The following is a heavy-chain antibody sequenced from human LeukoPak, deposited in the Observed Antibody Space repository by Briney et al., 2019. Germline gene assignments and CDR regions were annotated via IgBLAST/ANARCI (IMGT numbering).Heavy chain of an antibody. CDR3: AKGTRYYYDSSGYGFDY. CDR2: ISWNSGSI. J-gene: IGHJ4*02. CDR1: GFTFDDYA. V-gene: IGHV3-9*03. Sequence: PGGSLRLSCAASGFTFDDYAMHWVRQVPGKGLEWVSGISWNSGSIGYADSVKGQFTISRDNAKNSLYLQMNSLRAEDMALYYCAKGTRYYYDSSGYGFDYWGQGTLVTVSS. D-gene: IGHD3-22*01.